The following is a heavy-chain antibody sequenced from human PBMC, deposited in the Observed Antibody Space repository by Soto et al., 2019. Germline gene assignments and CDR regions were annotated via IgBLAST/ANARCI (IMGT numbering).Heavy chain of an antibody. CDR3: AKALQPDPYCSGGSCPADY. CDR2: ISYDGSNK. J-gene: IGHJ4*02. V-gene: IGHV3-30*18. Sequence: QVQLVESGGGVVQPGRSLRLSCAASGFTFSSYGMHWVRQAPGKGLEWVAVISYDGSNKYYADSVKGRFTISRDNSKNTLYLQMNSLRAEDTAVYYCAKALQPDPYCSGGSCPADYWGQGTLVTVSS. CDR1: GFTFSSYG. D-gene: IGHD2-15*01.